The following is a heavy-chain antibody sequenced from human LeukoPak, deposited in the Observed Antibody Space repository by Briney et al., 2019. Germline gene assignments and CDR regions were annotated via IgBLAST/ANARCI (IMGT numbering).Heavy chain of an antibody. V-gene: IGHV4-59*08. CDR2: IYYSGST. D-gene: IGHD2-15*01. CDR1: GGSFSSYY. CDR3: AGRRYCSGSSCSYAFDI. J-gene: IGHJ3*02. Sequence: SETLSLTCTVSGGSFSSYYWSWIRQPPGKGLEWIGYIYYSGSTNYNPSLNSRVTISVDTSENRFSLKLSSVTAADTAVYYCAGRRYCSGSSCSYAFDIWGQGTMVTVSS.